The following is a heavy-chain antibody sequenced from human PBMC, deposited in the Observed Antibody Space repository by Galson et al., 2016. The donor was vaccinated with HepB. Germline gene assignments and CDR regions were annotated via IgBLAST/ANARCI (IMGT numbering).Heavy chain of an antibody. CDR2: LSGRGGSA. CDR3: AKSPHMYYYDAGTYFDY. V-gene: IGHV3-23*01. Sequence: SLRLSCAASGFTFKNYPMNWVRQAPGRGPEWVSVLSGRGGSAYYADSVKGRFTTSRDNSKNTVYLQMNSLRAEDTAIYYCAKSPHMYYYDAGTYFDYWGQGTLVTVSS. CDR1: GFTFKNYP. J-gene: IGHJ4*02. D-gene: IGHD3-10*01.